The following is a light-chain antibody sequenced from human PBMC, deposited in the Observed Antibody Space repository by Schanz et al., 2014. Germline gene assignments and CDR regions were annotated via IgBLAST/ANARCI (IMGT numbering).Light chain of an antibody. CDR1: SSDVGGYNY. J-gene: IGLJ3*02. CDR2: DVS. Sequence: QSALTQPASVSGSPGQSITISCTGTSSDVGGYNYVSWHQQHPGKAPKLMIYDVSNRPSGVSNRFSGSKSGNTASLTISGLQADDEADYHCCSLSADSTWVFGGGTKLTVL. V-gene: IGLV2-14*03. CDR3: CSLSADSTWV.